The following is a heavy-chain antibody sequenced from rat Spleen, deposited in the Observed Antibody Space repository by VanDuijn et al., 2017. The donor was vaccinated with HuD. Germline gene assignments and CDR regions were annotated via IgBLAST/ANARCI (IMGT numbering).Heavy chain of an antibody. CDR3: ARREITTVVNWFFDF. Sequence: EVQLVESGGGLVQPGRSLKLSCAASGFSFSDYYMAWVRQAPTKGLEWVASISYDGSNTYYRDSVKGRFTISRDNARNTQYLQMDSLRSEDTATYYCARREITTVVNWFFDFWGPGTMVTVSS. J-gene: IGHJ1*01. D-gene: IGHD1-1*01. CDR1: GFSFSDYY. V-gene: IGHV5-7*01. CDR2: ISYDGSNT.